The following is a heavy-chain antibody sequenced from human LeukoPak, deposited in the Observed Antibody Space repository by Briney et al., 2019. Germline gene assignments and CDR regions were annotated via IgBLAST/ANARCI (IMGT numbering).Heavy chain of an antibody. D-gene: IGHD6-19*01. J-gene: IGHJ3*02. CDR3: AREGSGWYEDAFDI. CDR2: INSDGSST. Sequence: GGSLRLSCAASGFTFSSYWMHWVRQAPGKGLVWVSRINSDGSSTSYADSVKGRFTISRDNAKNTLYLQMNSLRAEDTAVYYCAREGSGWYEDAFDIWGQGTMVTVSS. CDR1: GFTFSSYW. V-gene: IGHV3-74*01.